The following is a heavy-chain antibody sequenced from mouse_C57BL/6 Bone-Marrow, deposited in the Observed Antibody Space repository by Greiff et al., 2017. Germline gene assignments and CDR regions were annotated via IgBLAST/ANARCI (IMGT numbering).Heavy chain of an antibody. CDR3: AREAYYVAMDY. CDR1: GYTFTSYW. Sequence: QVQLQQPGAELVMPGASVKLSCKASGYTFTSYWMHWVKQRPGQGLEWIGEIDPSDSYTNYNQKFKGKSTLTVDKSSSTAYMPLSSLTSADSAVYYCAREAYYVAMDYWGQGTSVTVSS. CDR2: IDPSDSYT. J-gene: IGHJ4*01. V-gene: IGHV1-69*01. D-gene: IGHD1-1*01.